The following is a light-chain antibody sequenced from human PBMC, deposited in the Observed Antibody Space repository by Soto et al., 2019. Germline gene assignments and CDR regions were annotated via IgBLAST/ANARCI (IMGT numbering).Light chain of an antibody. CDR3: HQRSNWPPT. V-gene: IGKV3-11*01. J-gene: IGKJ4*01. Sequence: ETVSTQSPATLSLSPGERATLSCRASQSVSSNLAWYQQKPGQAPRLLIFDASNRATGIPVRFSGSGSGTDFTLTISSLQPEDFAVYYCHQRSNWPPTFGGGTKVDI. CDR2: DAS. CDR1: QSVSSN.